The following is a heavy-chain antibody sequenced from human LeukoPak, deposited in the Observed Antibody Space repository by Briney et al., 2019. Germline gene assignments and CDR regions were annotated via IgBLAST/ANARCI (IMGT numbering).Heavy chain of an antibody. V-gene: IGHV3-48*01. CDR3: ARWGKTTSVYYGMAV. CDR1: GFTFNNYN. J-gene: IGHJ6*02. Sequence: GGSLRLSCEVSGFTFNNYNMNWVRQDPGRGLEWVSYMSSSGSTIYYADSVKGRFTISRDNAKNSLYLQMDSLRAEDTAVYYCARWGKTTSVYYGMAVWGQGTTVTVPS. CDR2: MSSSGSTI. D-gene: IGHD4-17*01.